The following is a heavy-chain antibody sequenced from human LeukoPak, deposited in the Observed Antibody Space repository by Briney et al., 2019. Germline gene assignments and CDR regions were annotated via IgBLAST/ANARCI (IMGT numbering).Heavy chain of an antibody. J-gene: IGHJ6*03. CDR3: ARGDCSSTICYSPMDV. Sequence: SETLSLTCAVYGGSFSGYYWSWIRQPPGKGLEWIGEINHSGSTNYNPSLKSRVTISVDTSKNQFSLKVNSVTAADTAVYYCARGDCSSTICYSPMDVWGKGTTVTVSS. V-gene: IGHV4-34*01. CDR1: GGSFSGYY. CDR2: INHSGST. D-gene: IGHD2-2*01.